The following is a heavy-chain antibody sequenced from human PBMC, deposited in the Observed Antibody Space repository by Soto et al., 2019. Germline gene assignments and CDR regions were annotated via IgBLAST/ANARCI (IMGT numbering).Heavy chain of an antibody. CDR1: GFTFSNYA. Sequence: GGSLRLSCAASGFTFSNYAMHWVRQAPGKGLEWVTVIWYDGSNKYYADSVKGRFTISRDNSQSTLYLQMNSLRAEDTALDYCAKGRSYYYYYGVDVWGQGTTVTVSS. CDR2: IWYDGSNK. V-gene: IGHV3-33*06. J-gene: IGHJ6*02. CDR3: AKGRSYYYYYGVDV.